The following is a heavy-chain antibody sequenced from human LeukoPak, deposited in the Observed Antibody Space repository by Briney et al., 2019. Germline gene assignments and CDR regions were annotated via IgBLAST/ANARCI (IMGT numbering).Heavy chain of an antibody. CDR1: GGSISSYY. D-gene: IGHD6-19*01. CDR3: ARHPPPVAGTTFDY. V-gene: IGHV4-59*08. Sequence: SETPSLTCTVSGGSISSYYWSWIRQPPGKGLEWIGYIYYSGSTNYNPSLKSRVTISVDTSKNQFSLKLSSVTAADTAVYYCARHPPPVAGTTFDYWGQGTLVTVSS. J-gene: IGHJ4*02. CDR2: IYYSGST.